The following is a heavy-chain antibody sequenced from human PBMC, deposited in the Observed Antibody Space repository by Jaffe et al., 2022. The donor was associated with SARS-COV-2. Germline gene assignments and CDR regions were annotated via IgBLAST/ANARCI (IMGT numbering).Heavy chain of an antibody. Sequence: QVQLVQSGVEVKKPGASVKVSCKASGYTFTNYGISWVRQAPGQGLEWMGWISTYNGNTRYAQKFQGRVTMTTDTSTSTAYMELRSLRSDDTAVYYCARGGNSDQPGVDEYWGQGTLVTVSS. CDR1: GYTFTNYG. CDR3: ARGGNSDQPGVDEY. V-gene: IGHV1-18*04. J-gene: IGHJ4*02. CDR2: ISTYNGNT. D-gene: IGHD2-21*01.